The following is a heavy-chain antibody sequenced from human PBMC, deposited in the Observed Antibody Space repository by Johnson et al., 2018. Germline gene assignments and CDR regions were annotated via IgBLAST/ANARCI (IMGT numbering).Heavy chain of an antibody. CDR2: IGWNSGNI. CDR1: GFTFNEYA. V-gene: IGHV3-9*01. J-gene: IGHJ1*01. CDR3: VRDSVGSWNHPEFFQF. Sequence: QLVESGGGLVQPGRSLRVSCVASGFTFNEYAMHWVRQVPGKGLEWVSGIGWNSGNIGYADSVKGRFTISRDNAKNSVFHQMNSLRVEDTAVYYCVRDSVGSWNHPEFFQFWGQGTPVSVSS. D-gene: IGHD1-14*01.